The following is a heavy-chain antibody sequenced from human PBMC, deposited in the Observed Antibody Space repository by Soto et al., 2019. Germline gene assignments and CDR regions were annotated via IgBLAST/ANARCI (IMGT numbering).Heavy chain of an antibody. CDR2: MNPNSGNT. CDR3: ARRYYDFWSGYFSYMAYYFDY. J-gene: IGHJ4*02. V-gene: IGHV1-8*01. D-gene: IGHD3-3*01. Sequence: ASVKVSCKASGYTFTSYDINWVRQATGQGLEWKGWMNPNSGNTGYAQKFQGRVTMTRNTSISTAYMVLSSLRSEDTAVYYCARRYYDFWSGYFSYMAYYFDYWGQGTLVTVSS. CDR1: GYTFTSYD.